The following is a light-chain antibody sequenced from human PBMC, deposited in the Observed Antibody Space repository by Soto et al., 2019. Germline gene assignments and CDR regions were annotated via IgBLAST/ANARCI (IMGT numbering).Light chain of an antibody. V-gene: IGKV3-20*01. Sequence: EIVLTQSPGTLSLSPGERATLSCRASQSVSSGYLTWYQQKPGEAPRLLIYGASSRATGIPDRFRGSGSGTDFTLTISRLEPEDDAEYYCQEYGSTPLYTFSQGTKLEIK. CDR1: QSVSSGY. CDR3: QEYGSTPLYT. CDR2: GAS. J-gene: IGKJ2*01.